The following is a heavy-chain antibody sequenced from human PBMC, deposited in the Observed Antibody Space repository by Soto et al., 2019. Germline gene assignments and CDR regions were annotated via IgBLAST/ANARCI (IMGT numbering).Heavy chain of an antibody. J-gene: IGHJ6*03. Sequence: GGSLRLSCAASGFTFSSYGMRWVRQAPGKGLEWVAVIWYDGSNKYYADSVKGRFTISRDNSKNTLYVQMSSLRAEDTAVYYCAKGGEGYCSGTSCLYHMDAWGKGTTVTVSS. CDR1: GFTFSSYG. D-gene: IGHD2-15*01. CDR2: IWYDGSNK. CDR3: AKGGEGYCSGTSCLYHMDA. V-gene: IGHV3-33*06.